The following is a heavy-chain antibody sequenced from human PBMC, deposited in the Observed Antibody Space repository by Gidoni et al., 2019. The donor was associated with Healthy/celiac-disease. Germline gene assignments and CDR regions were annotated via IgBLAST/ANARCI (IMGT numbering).Heavy chain of an antibody. V-gene: IGHV6-1*01. CDR1: GDSVSSNSPA. CDR3: AREGEAKSPYYYYYGMDV. Sequence: QVQLQQSGPGLVKPSQTLSLTCAISGDSVSSNSPAWNWIRQSPSRGLEWLGRTYYRSKWYNDYAVSVKSRITINPDTSKNQFSLQLNSVTPEDTAVYYCAREGEAKSPYYYYYGMDVWGQGTTVTVSS. J-gene: IGHJ6*02. CDR2: TYYRSKWYN.